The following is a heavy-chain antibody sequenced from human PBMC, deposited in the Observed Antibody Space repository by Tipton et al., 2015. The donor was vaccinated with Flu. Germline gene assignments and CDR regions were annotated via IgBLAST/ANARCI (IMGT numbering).Heavy chain of an antibody. CDR3: ARLSYYDVDLKNFYFDY. CDR1: GGSMNSYY. Sequence: TLSLTCTVSGGSMNSYYWSWIRQPPGKGLEWIGYLHYSGSTNYNPSLKSRVTISVDTSKSQFSLMLRSVTAADTAVYYCARLSYYDVDLKNFYFDYWGQGALVTVSS. CDR2: LHYSGST. D-gene: IGHD3-10*02. V-gene: IGHV4-59*08. J-gene: IGHJ4*02.